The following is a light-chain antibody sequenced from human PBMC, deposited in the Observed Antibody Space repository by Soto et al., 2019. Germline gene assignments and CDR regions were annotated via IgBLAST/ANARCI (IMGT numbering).Light chain of an antibody. CDR2: GNH. V-gene: IGLV1-40*01. CDR3: QSYDSSMSGYV. J-gene: IGLJ1*01. CDR1: SSNIGAPYD. Sequence: QSVLTQPPSESGAPGQTVIISCSGSSSNIGAPYDVNWYRQLPGTVPKLLIYGNHNRPSGVPDRFSGSKSGTSASLAITGLQAEDEADYYCQSYDSSMSGYVFGTGTKVTFL.